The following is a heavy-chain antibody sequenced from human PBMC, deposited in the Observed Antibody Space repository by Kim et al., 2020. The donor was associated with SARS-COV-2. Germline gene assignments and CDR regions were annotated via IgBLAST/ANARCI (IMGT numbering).Heavy chain of an antibody. CDR2: TYYRSKWYN. D-gene: IGHD2-21*02. Sequence: SQTLSLTCAISGDSVSSNSAAWNWIRQSPSRGLEWLGRTYYRSKWYNDYAVSVKSRITINPDTSKNQFSLQLNSVTPEDTAVYYCAREYCGGDCYGELVPTGAFDIWGQGTMVTVSS. V-gene: IGHV6-1*01. CDR3: AREYCGGDCYGELVPTGAFDI. CDR1: GDSVSSNSAA. J-gene: IGHJ3*02.